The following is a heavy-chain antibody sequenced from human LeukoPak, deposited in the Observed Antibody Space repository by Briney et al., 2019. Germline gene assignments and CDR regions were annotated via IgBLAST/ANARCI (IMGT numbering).Heavy chain of an antibody. CDR2: IYYSGST. J-gene: IGHJ6*03. Sequence: SETLSLTCTVSGGSISSYYWSWIRQPPGKGLEWIGYIYYSGSTNYNPSLKSRVTISVDTSKNQFSLKLSSVTAADTAVYYCARLGEDYSNYYYYYMDVWGKGTTVTVSS. D-gene: IGHD4-11*01. CDR3: ARLGEDYSNYYYYYMDV. CDR1: GGSISSYY. V-gene: IGHV4-59*01.